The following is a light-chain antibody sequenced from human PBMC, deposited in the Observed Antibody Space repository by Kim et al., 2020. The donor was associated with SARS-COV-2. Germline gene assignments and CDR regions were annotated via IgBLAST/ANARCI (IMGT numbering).Light chain of an antibody. Sequence: PVWPVTLTCASSTGAVTSDTYPIWFQQRPGHAPRALIYRESNEHSWAPARFTGSLRGGKAALTLSGVQTEDEAEYYCLLHDGAEQVFGGGTKLTVL. CDR3: LLHDGAEQV. CDR1: TGAVTSDTY. CDR2: RES. V-gene: IGLV7-43*01. J-gene: IGLJ3*02.